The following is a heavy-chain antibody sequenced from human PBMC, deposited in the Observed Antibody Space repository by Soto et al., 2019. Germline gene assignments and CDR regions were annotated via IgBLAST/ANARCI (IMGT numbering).Heavy chain of an antibody. D-gene: IGHD6-19*01. Sequence: SETLSLTCTVSGGSISSGGYYWGWIRQHPGKGLEWIGSIYYSGSTYYNTSLKSRVTISVDTSKNQFSLKLSSVTAADTAVYYCASLFPPGIAVAGSDAFDIWGQGTMVTVSS. CDR2: IYYSGST. V-gene: IGHV4-39*01. CDR1: GGSISSGGYY. CDR3: ASLFPPGIAVAGSDAFDI. J-gene: IGHJ3*02.